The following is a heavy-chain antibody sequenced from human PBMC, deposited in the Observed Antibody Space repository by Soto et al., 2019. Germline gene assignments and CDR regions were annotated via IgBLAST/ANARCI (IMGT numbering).Heavy chain of an antibody. CDR1: GYTFIDYA. Sequence: QVRLVQSGAEVKRPGASMKVSCKASGYTFIDYAISWVRQAPGQGLEWMGWISGYNGNTIYAQKVQGRVTLTTDTATCTVCXXLRSLRSDDTAVYYCARVGAGGNRESPAYYYAMDVWGQGTTVIVSS. CDR2: ISGYNGNT. CDR3: ARVGAGGNRESPAYYYAMDV. V-gene: IGHV1-18*01. D-gene: IGHD5-18*01. J-gene: IGHJ6*02.